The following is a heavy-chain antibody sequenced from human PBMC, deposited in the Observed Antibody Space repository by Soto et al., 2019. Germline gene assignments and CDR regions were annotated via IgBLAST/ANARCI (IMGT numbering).Heavy chain of an antibody. CDR1: GFTFSSYE. D-gene: IGHD5-18*01. CDR3: ARDLAMDTIYYYYGMDV. V-gene: IGHV3-48*03. Sequence: GGSLRLSCAASGFTFSSYEMNWVRQAPGKGLEWVSYISSSGSTIYYADSVKGRFTISRDNAKNSLYLQMNSLRAEDTAVYYCARDLAMDTIYYYYGMDVWGQGTTVTVYS. J-gene: IGHJ6*02. CDR2: ISSSGSTI.